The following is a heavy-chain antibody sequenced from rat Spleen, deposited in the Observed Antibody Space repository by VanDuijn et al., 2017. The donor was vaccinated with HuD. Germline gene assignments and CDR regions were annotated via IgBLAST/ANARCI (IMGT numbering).Heavy chain of an antibody. V-gene: IGHV5-27*01. Sequence: EVQLVESGGGFVQFGRSLKLSCVASGLSFSNYYMAWVRQAPTKGLEWVAYISTGVGNTYYRYSVKGRFTIYRDNANSTLSLEMDSLKSEDTATYYCTTVGTVDYWFFDFWGPGTMVTVSS. CDR2: ISTGVGNT. D-gene: IGHD1-1*01. CDR1: GLSFSNYY. CDR3: TTVGTVDYWFFDF. J-gene: IGHJ1*01.